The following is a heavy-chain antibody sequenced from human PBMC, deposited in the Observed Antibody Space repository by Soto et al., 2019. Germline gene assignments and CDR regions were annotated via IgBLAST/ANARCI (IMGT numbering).Heavy chain of an antibody. CDR1: GVSIHNSHSF. Sequence: ETLSLTCAVSGVSIHNSHSFWGWIRQPPGKGLEFIGSMYYSGGANYNPSLKSRVTISLDTSKNQFSPTVNSVTAADTAIYYCGRVVEGATRHTDFDSWGQGTLVTVSS. V-gene: IGHV4-39*01. CDR2: MYYSGGA. J-gene: IGHJ5*01. CDR3: GRVVEGATRHTDFDS. D-gene: IGHD2-15*01.